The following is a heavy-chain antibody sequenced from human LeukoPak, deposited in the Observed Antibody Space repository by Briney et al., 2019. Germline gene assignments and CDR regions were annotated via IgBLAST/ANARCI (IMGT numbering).Heavy chain of an antibody. D-gene: IGHD6-13*01. CDR3: ARTHLRTGIAAAAVDY. CDR2: ISSSSRYI. Sequence: SGGSLRLSCAASGFTFSSYSIYWVRQAPGKGLEWVSSISSSSRYINYADSVKGRFTISRDNSKNTLYLQMNSLRAEDTAVYYCARTHLRTGIAAAAVDYWGQGTLVTVSS. CDR1: GFTFSSYS. V-gene: IGHV3-21*01. J-gene: IGHJ4*02.